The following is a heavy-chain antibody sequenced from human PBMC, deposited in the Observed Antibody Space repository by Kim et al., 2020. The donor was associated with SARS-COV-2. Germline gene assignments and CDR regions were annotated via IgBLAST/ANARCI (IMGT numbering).Heavy chain of an antibody. CDR3: ARDGWLTLVAFDY. V-gene: IGHV3-33*01. J-gene: IGHJ4*02. D-gene: IGHD6-19*01. Sequence: YADSVKGRFTLSRDNSKNTLYLQMNSLRAEDTAVYYCARDGWLTLVAFDYWGQGTLVTVSS.